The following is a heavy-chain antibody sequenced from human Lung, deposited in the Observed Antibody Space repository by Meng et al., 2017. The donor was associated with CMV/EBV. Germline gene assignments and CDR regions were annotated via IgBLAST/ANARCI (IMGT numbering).Heavy chain of an antibody. J-gene: IGHJ4*02. D-gene: IGHD3-22*01. CDR1: GFTFSNAW. CDR3: ATDLYYDDSGLRDY. Sequence: GFTFSNAWMSWVRQAPGKGLEWVGRIISEAGGGTTHHAAPVKGRFTISRDDSKNTLYLQMNSLKTEDTAMYYCATDLYYDDSGLRDYWGRGTLVTVSS. V-gene: IGHV3-15*01. CDR2: IISEAGGGTT.